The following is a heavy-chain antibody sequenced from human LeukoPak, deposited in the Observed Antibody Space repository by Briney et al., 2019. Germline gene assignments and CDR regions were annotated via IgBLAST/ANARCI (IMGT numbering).Heavy chain of an antibody. CDR2: ISYDGSNK. Sequence: GRSLRLSCAASGFTFSSYGMHWVRQAPGKGLEWVAVISYDGSNKYYADSVKGRFTISRDNSKNTLYLQMNSLRAEDTAVYYCASFTDYWGQGTLVTVSS. CDR1: GFTFSSYG. V-gene: IGHV3-30*03. J-gene: IGHJ4*02. CDR3: ASFTDY.